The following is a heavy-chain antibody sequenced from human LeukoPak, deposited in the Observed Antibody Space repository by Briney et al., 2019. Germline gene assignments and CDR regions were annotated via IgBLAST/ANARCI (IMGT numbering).Heavy chain of an antibody. Sequence: SETLSLTCTVSGYSISSGYYWGWIRQPPGKGLEWIGSIYHSGSTYYNPSLKSRVTISVDTSKNQFSLKLSSVTAADTTVYYCARSEYYYDSSGYYFGWFDPWGQGTLVTVSS. CDR1: GYSISSGYY. CDR3: ARSEYYYDSSGYYFGWFDP. V-gene: IGHV4-38-2*02. J-gene: IGHJ5*02. D-gene: IGHD3-22*01. CDR2: IYHSGST.